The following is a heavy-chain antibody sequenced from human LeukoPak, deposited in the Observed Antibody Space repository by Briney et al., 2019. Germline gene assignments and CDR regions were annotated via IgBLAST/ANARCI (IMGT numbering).Heavy chain of an antibody. V-gene: IGHV1-46*01. D-gene: IGHD2-2*01. J-gene: IGHJ4*02. CDR2: INPSGGST. Sequence: GASVKVSCKTSGYTFTGYYMHWVRQAPGQGLEWMGLINPSGGSTSYAQKFQGRVTMTRDTSTSTVYMELSSLRSEDTAVYYCARAGDYCSSTSCYDGIGYWGQGTLVTVSS. CDR3: ARAGDYCSSTSCYDGIGY. CDR1: GYTFTGYY.